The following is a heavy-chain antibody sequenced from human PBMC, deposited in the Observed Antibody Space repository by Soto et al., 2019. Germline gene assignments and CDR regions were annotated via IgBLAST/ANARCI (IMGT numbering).Heavy chain of an antibody. CDR3: AKPCRAAAPMNHFAY. CDR1: GFTVSSNY. Sequence: PGGSLRLSCAASGFTVSSNYMSWVRQAPGKGLEWVSVIYSGGSTYYADSVKGRFTISRDNSKNTLYLQMNSLRAEDTAVYYCAKPCRAAAPMNHFAYWGQGTLVIVSS. D-gene: IGHD6-6*01. CDR2: IYSGGST. V-gene: IGHV3-53*01. J-gene: IGHJ4*02.